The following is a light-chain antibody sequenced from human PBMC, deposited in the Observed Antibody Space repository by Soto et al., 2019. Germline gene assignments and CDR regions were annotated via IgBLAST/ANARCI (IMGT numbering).Light chain of an antibody. Sequence: EIVMTQSPATLSVSPGERATLSCRASQSVSSNLAWYQQKPGQAPRLLIYDASTRATGIPARFSGSGSGTEFSLTISSPHSEHLAVYYCRHYNSWPTFGQGTKV. CDR1: QSVSSN. CDR2: DAS. CDR3: RHYNSWPT. J-gene: IGKJ1*01. V-gene: IGKV3-15*01.